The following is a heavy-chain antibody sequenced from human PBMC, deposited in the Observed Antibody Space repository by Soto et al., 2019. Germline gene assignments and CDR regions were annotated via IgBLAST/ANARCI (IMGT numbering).Heavy chain of an antibody. V-gene: IGHV3-33*01. CDR1: GFTFSSYG. Sequence: GGSLRLSCAASGFTFSSYGMHWVRQAPGKGLEWVAVIWYDGSKKYYADSVKGRFTISRDNSKNTLYLQMNSLGAEDTAVYYCARDYDSSGYPRYYFDYWGQGTLVTVSS. J-gene: IGHJ4*02. CDR2: IWYDGSKK. CDR3: ARDYDSSGYPRYYFDY. D-gene: IGHD3-22*01.